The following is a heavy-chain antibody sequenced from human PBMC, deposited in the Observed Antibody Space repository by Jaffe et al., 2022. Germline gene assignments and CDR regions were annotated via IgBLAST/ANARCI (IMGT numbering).Heavy chain of an antibody. CDR1: GFTFSSYG. CDR3: AKDLTMVHETGFDY. V-gene: IGHV3-30*18. Sequence: QVQLVESGGGVVQPGRSLRLSCAASGFTFSSYGMHWVRQAPGKGLEWVAVISYDGSNKYYADSVKGRFTISRDNSKNTLYLQMNSLRAEDTAVYYCAKDLTMVHETGFDYWGQGTLVTVSS. J-gene: IGHJ4*02. CDR2: ISYDGSNK. D-gene: IGHD3-10*01.